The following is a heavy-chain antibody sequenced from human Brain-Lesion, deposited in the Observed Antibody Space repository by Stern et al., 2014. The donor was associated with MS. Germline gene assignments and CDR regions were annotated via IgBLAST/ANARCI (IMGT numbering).Heavy chain of an antibody. J-gene: IGHJ6*02. CDR3: ARDQRGITIFGVVTDYYYLGMDV. V-gene: IGHV1-2*02. CDR2: INPNTGGT. CDR1: GYIFTGYY. D-gene: IGHD3-3*01. Sequence: RLVQSGAEVKKPVASVKVSCKTSGYIFTGYYIHWVRQATGQGLEWMAWINPNTGGTKYAQKFQGRVTMSRDTSISTAYVELSSLTSDDTAVYYCARDQRGITIFGVVTDYYYLGMDVWGQGTTVTVSS.